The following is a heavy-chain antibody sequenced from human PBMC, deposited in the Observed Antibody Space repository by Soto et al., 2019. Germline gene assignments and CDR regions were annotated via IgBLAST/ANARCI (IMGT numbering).Heavy chain of an antibody. D-gene: IGHD7-27*01. V-gene: IGHV1-46*01. J-gene: IGHJ4*02. CDR2: INPSGGST. CDR3: AESDSTLGNFDY. Sequence: ASVKVSCKASGYTFTCYYMHWVRQAPGQGLEWMGIINPSGGSTSYAQKFQGRVTMTRDTSTSTVYMELSSLRSEDTAVYYCAESDSTLGNFDYSGPGTLDTVSS. CDR1: GYTFTCYY.